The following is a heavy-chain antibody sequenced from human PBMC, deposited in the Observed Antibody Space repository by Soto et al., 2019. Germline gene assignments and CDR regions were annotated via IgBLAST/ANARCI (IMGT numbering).Heavy chain of an antibody. CDR1: GFTFDDYA. D-gene: IGHD5-18*01. CDR3: AKASGYSYGYAAFDI. Sequence: SLRLSCAASGFTFDDYAMHWVRQAPGKGLEWVSGISWNSGSIGYADSVKGRFTISRDNAKNSLYLQMNSLRAEDTALYYCAKASGYSYGYAAFDIWGQGTMVTVSS. J-gene: IGHJ3*02. V-gene: IGHV3-9*01. CDR2: ISWNSGSI.